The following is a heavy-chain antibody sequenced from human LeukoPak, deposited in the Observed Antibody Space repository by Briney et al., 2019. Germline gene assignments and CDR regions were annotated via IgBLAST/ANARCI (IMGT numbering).Heavy chain of an antibody. D-gene: IGHD2-2*01. CDR3: AGASSNGVVIDATSFDL. CDR2: IYRGGAT. CDR1: GFIGSDGY. V-gene: IGHV3-66*01. Sequence: GGSLRLSCAVSGFIGSDGYMNWVRQAPGKGLDWLSVIYRGGATYYADSVKGRFIISRDSSKNTWHLQLNSLRAEDTAVYYCAGASSNGVVIDATSFDLWGQGTLVIVSS. J-gene: IGHJ4*02.